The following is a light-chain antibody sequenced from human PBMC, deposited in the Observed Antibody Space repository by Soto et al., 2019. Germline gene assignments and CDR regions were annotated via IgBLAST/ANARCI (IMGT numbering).Light chain of an antibody. CDR1: QSVSSN. J-gene: IGKJ4*01. CDR2: GAS. V-gene: IGKV3-15*01. CDR3: QQYKNWALT. Sequence: IVMTQSPATLSVSPGERATLSGRASQSVSSNLAWYKQKPGQAPRLLIYGASTRATGITARFSGSGSGTEFTLTISSLQSEDFAGYYCQQYKNWALTFGGGTKGEIK.